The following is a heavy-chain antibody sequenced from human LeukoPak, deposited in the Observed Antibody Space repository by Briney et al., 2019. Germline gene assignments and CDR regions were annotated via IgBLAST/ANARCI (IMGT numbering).Heavy chain of an antibody. CDR1: GFTFSSYS. CDR2: ISSSSSYI. CDR3: ARDSPSGPTGVDAFDI. J-gene: IGHJ3*02. V-gene: IGHV3-21*01. D-gene: IGHD3-3*01. Sequence: GGSLRLSCAASGFTFSSYSMNWVRQAPGKGLEWVSSISSSSSYIYYADSVKGRFTISRDNAKNSLYLQMNSLRAEDTAVYYCARDSPSGPTGVDAFDIWGQGTMVTVSS.